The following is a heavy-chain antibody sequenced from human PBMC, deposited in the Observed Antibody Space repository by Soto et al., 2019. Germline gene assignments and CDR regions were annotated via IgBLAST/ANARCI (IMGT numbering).Heavy chain of an antibody. V-gene: IGHV4-4*02. D-gene: IGHD6-13*01. CDR2: IYHSGST. Sequence: SETLSLTCAVSGGSISSSNWWSWVRQPPGKGLEWIGEIYHSGSTNYNPYLKSRVTISVDKSKNQFSLKLSSVTAAETAVYFCARDFRAAAGGIFYYYGMDVWGQGTTVTVSS. J-gene: IGHJ6*02. CDR3: ARDFRAAAGGIFYYYGMDV. CDR1: GGSISSSNW.